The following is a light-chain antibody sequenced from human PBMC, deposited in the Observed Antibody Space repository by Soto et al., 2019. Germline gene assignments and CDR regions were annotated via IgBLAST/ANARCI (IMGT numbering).Light chain of an antibody. Sequence: PATLSVSPGERATLSCRASQSVRSNLAWYQQKPGQAPRLLIYRASTRATGVPARFSGSGSGTEFTLTISSLQSEDFAVYYCQQFSSYPLTFGGGTKVDIK. J-gene: IGKJ4*01. CDR1: QSVRSN. CDR2: RAS. CDR3: QQFSSYPLT. V-gene: IGKV3-15*01.